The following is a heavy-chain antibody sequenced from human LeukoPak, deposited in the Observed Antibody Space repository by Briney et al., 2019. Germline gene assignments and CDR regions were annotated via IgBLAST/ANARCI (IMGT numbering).Heavy chain of an antibody. CDR1: GGAISSYN. V-gene: IGHV4-4*07. Sequence: PSETLSLTCTVSGGAISSYNWSWIRQPPGKGLEWIWRIYTSGSTNYNPSLKSRATMSVDTSKNQFSLKLISVTAADAAVYYGARDPGGRSSSWAFDYWGQGTLVTVSS. CDR2: IYTSGST. CDR3: ARDPGGRSSSWAFDY. D-gene: IGHD6-13*01. J-gene: IGHJ4*02.